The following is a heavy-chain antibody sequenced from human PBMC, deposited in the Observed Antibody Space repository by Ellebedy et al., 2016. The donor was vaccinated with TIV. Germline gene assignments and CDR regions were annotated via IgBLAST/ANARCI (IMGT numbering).Heavy chain of an antibody. CDR3: AAASNYYDSSGYHRPYRGDY. CDR2: IVVGSGNT. V-gene: IGHV1-58*01. CDR1: GFTFTSSA. Sequence: SVKVSCXASGFTFTSSAVQWVRQARGQRLEWIGWIVVGSGNTNYAQKFQERVTITRDMSTSTAYMELSSLRSEDTAVYYCAAASNYYDSSGYHRPYRGDYWGQGTLVTVSS. J-gene: IGHJ4*02. D-gene: IGHD3-22*01.